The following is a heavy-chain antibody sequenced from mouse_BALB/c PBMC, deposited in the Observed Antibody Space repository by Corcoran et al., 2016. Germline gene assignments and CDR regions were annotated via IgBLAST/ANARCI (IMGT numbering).Heavy chain of an antibody. D-gene: IGHD4-1*01. CDR3: AREENCSWFAY. J-gene: IGHJ3*01. CDR1: GYTFTSYV. Sequence: EVQLQQSGPELVKPGASVKMSCKAAGYTFTSYVMHWVKQMPGQGIEWIGYINPYNDGTKYNEKFKGKATMTSDKSTSTAYMELSSLTSEDSAVYYCAREENCSWFAYGGQGTLVTVSA. V-gene: IGHV1S136*01. CDR2: INPYNDGT.